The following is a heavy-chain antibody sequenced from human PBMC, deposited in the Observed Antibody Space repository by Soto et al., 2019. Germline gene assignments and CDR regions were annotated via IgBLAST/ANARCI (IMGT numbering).Heavy chain of an antibody. CDR3: ARERSRYDRSGYYRPDY. D-gene: IGHD3-22*01. J-gene: IGHJ4*02. V-gene: IGHV1-69*09. CDR2: IIPILGIP. CDR1: GDTFSTYS. Sequence: QVQLVQSGAEVKKPGSSVKVSCKVSGDTFSTYSISWVRQAPGQGLEWLGGIIPILGIPSYAQRFQDRVTITADKSTSTAYMELGSLRSEDTAVYYCARERSRYDRSGYYRPDYWGQGTLVTVSS.